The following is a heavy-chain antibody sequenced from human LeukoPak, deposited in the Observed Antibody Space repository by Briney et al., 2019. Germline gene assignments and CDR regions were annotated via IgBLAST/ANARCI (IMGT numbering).Heavy chain of an antibody. CDR3: ATDRKLELLGL. J-gene: IGHJ4*02. Sequence: ASVKVSCKASGYTFTSYYMHWVRQAPGQGLEWMGIINPSGGSTSYAQKFQGRVTMTEDTSTDTAYMELSSLRSEDTAVYYCATDRKLELLGLWGQGTLVTVSS. CDR1: GYTFTSYY. CDR2: INPSGGST. V-gene: IGHV1-46*01. D-gene: IGHD1-7*01.